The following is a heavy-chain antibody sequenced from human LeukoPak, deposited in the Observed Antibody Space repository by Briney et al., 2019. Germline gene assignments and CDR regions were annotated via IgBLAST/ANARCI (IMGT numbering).Heavy chain of an antibody. J-gene: IGHJ4*02. V-gene: IGHV4-39*01. CDR1: GGSISSSSYY. CDR3: ARAGTMVRGVIED. CDR2: IYYSGST. Sequence: SETLSLTCTVSGGSISSSSYYWDWIRQPPGKGLEWIGSIYYSGSTYYNPSLKSRVTISVDTSKDQFSLKLSSVTAADTAVYYCARAGTMVRGVIEDWGQGTLVTVSS. D-gene: IGHD3-10*01.